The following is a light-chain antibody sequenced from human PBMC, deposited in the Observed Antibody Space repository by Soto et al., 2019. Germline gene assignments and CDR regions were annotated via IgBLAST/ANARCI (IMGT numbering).Light chain of an antibody. Sequence: QSALTQPPSASGSPGQSVTISCTGTSSDVGGYNYVSWYQQHPGKAPKLMIFEVTKRPSGVPDRFSGSKSGNTASLTVSGLQAEDEADYYCLSYAGSASLLFGGGTKLTVL. CDR2: EVT. V-gene: IGLV2-8*01. CDR3: LSYAGSASLL. J-gene: IGLJ2*01. CDR1: SSDVGGYNY.